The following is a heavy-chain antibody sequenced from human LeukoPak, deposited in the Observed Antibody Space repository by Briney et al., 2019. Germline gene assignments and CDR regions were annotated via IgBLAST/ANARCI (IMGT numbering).Heavy chain of an antibody. V-gene: IGHV4-59*08. D-gene: IGHD5-18*01. CDR1: GGSISSYY. CDR3: ARHWGDTAMMRHDAFDI. Sequence: SSETLSLTCTVSGGSISSYYWSWIRQPPGKGLEWIGYIYYSGSTNYNPSLKSRVTISVDTSKNQFSLKLSSVTAADTAVYYCARHWGDTAMMRHDAFDIWGQGTMVTVSS. CDR2: IYYSGST. J-gene: IGHJ3*02.